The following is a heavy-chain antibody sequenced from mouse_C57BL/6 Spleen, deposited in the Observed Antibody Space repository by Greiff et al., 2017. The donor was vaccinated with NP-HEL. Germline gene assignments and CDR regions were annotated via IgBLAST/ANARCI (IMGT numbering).Heavy chain of an antibody. CDR2: IYPSDSET. Sequence: QVQLQQPGAELVRPGSSVKLSCKASGYTFTSYWMDWVKQRPGQGLEWIGNIYPSDSETHYNQKFKDKATLTVDKSSSTAYMQLSSLTSEDSAVYYCARALYDYDGFDYWGQGTTLTVSS. CDR1: GYTFTSYW. D-gene: IGHD2-4*01. J-gene: IGHJ2*01. CDR3: ARALYDYDGFDY. V-gene: IGHV1-61*01.